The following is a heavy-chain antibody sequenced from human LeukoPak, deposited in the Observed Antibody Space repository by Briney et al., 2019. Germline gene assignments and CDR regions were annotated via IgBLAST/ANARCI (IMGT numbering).Heavy chain of an antibody. J-gene: IGHJ5*02. Sequence: ASVKVSCKASGYTLSSYGLTWVRQAPGQGLEWIGWINGYSGDTQYAQKFQGRVTMTTDIVTSTAYMELRSLRSDDTAIYYCARAATWLDPWGQGTLVTVSS. CDR3: ARAATWLDP. V-gene: IGHV1-18*01. CDR1: GYTLSSYG. CDR2: INGYSGDT.